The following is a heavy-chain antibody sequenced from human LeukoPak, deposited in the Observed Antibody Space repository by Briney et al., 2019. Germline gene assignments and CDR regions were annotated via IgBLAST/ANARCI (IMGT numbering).Heavy chain of an antibody. V-gene: IGHV3-74*01. D-gene: IGHD3-10*01. CDR1: GFTFSSYW. CDR2: INTDGSST. J-gene: IGHJ5*02. Sequence: QPGGSLRLSCAASGFTFSSYWMHWVRQAPGKGLVWVSRINTDGSSTSYADSVKGRFTISRDNAKNTLYLQMNSLRAEDTAVFYCARVEWYGSGSSWGQGTLVTVSS. CDR3: ARVEWYGSGSS.